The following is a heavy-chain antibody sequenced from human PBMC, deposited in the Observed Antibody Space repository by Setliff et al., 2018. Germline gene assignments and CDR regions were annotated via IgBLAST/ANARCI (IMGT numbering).Heavy chain of an antibody. Sequence: SVKVSCKASGGTFRSYGISWVRQAPGQGLEWMGGTIPSFGSTNYAQKFQDRVTIITDESTSTAYMELSSLGSEDTAVYYWVREGVDTRSSTDYRYYMDVWGKGTTVTVSS. CDR1: GGTFRSYG. CDR2: TIPSFGST. D-gene: IGHD5-18*01. J-gene: IGHJ6*03. V-gene: IGHV1-69*05. CDR3: VREGVDTRSSTDYRYYMDV.